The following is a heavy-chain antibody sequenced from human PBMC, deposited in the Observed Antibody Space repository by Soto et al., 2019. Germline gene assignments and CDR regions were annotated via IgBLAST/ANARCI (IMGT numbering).Heavy chain of an antibody. CDR3: AKTSNPFDN. J-gene: IGHJ4*02. CDR2: ISGSGDHI. V-gene: IGHV3-23*01. CDR1: GFTLSGYV. Sequence: EVQLLESGGGLVQPGGSLRLSCAASGFTLSGYVMSWVRQAPGKGLEWVSDISGSGDHIFYADSVKGRFTISRDNSKNTLYLQMNSLRAEDTAVYYCAKTSNPFDNWGQGTLVTVSS.